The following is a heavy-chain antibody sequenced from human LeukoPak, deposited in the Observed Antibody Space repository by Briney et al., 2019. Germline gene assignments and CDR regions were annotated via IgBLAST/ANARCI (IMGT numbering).Heavy chain of an antibody. CDR1: GYTFTTYG. CDR3: ARVHNYYDSSGSPVRFDP. V-gene: IGHV7-4-1*02. D-gene: IGHD3-22*01. J-gene: IGHJ5*02. Sequence: ASVKVSCKASGYTFTTYGITWVRQAPGQGLEWMGWINTNTGNPTYAQGFTGRFVFSLDTSVSTAYLQISSLKAEDNAVYYCARVHNYYDSSGSPVRFDPWGQGTLVTVSS. CDR2: INTNTGNP.